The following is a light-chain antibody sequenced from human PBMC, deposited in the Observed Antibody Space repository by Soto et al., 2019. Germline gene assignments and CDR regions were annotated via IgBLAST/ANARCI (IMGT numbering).Light chain of an antibody. CDR2: EVS. CDR3: SSYTRSTLYV. V-gene: IGLV2-14*01. CDR1: SSDVGSYNY. J-gene: IGLJ1*01. Sequence: QSVLSQPASVSGSPGQSITISCTGTSSDVGSYNYVSWYQQHPGKAPKLMIYEVSNRPSGVSYRFSGSKSGNTASLTISGLQAEDEADYYCSSYTRSTLYVFGTGTKLTVL.